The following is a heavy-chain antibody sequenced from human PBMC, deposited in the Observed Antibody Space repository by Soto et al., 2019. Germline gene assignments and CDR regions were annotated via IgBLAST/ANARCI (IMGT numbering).Heavy chain of an antibody. Sequence: GGSLRISFAACGYTVRGYAMDWVRQAPGKGLEYVSGISSNGVGTYYANSVQGRFTISRDNSKNTVYLQMGSLRPEDMAVYYCARRARPDFYYMDVWGKGTTVTVSS. CDR2: ISSNGVGT. J-gene: IGHJ6*03. CDR1: GYTVRGYA. CDR3: ARRARPDFYYMDV. V-gene: IGHV3-64*01. D-gene: IGHD6-6*01.